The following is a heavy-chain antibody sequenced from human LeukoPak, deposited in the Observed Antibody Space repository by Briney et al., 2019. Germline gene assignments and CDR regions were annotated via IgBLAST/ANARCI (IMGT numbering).Heavy chain of an antibody. CDR3: ARQGVVPAAISGLAYYYYMDV. J-gene: IGHJ6*03. CDR1: GYTFTSYD. D-gene: IGHD2-2*02. V-gene: IGHV1-8*01. Sequence: ASVKVSCKASGYTFTSYDINWVRQATGQGREWVGWMNPNSGNTGYAQKFQGRVTMTRNTSISTAYMELSSLRSEGTAVYYCARQGVVPAAISGLAYYYYMDVWGKGPTATVSS. CDR2: MNPNSGNT.